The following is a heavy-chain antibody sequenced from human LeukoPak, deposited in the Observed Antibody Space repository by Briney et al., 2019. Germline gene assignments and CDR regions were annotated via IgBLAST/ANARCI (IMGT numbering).Heavy chain of an antibody. V-gene: IGHV3-23*01. CDR1: GFTFSSYA. Sequence: AGGSLRLSCAASGFTFSSYAMSWVRQAPGKGLEWVSAISGSGGSTYYADSVKGRFTISRDNSKNTLYLQMNSLRAEDTAVYYCAKGISGAVVTPGPFAYWGQGTLVTVSS. J-gene: IGHJ4*02. D-gene: IGHD4-23*01. CDR2: ISGSGGST. CDR3: AKGISGAVVTPGPFAY.